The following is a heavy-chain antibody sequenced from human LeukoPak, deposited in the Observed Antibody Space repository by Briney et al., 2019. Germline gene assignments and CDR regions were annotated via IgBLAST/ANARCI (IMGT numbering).Heavy chain of an antibody. D-gene: IGHD3-10*01. CDR2: IYPGDSDT. CDR1: GYSFTSYW. Sequence: GNALKISCKGSGYSFTSYWIGWVRQIPGKGLEWMGIIYPGDSDTRYSPSFQGQVTISADKSITTAYLQWSSLKASDTAMYYCARHHSGSVDIWGQGTMVTVSS. J-gene: IGHJ3*02. V-gene: IGHV5-51*01. CDR3: ARHHSGSVDI.